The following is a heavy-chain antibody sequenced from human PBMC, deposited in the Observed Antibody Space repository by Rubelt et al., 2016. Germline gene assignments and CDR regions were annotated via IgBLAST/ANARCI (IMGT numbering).Heavy chain of an antibody. V-gene: IGHV4-30-2*04. D-gene: IGHD2-8*01. CDR3: ARDMVYAITFDY. Sequence: GSTYYNPSLKSRVTISVDTSKNQFSLKLSSVTAADTAVYYCARDMVYAITFDYWGQGTLVTASS. CDR2: GST. J-gene: IGHJ4*02.